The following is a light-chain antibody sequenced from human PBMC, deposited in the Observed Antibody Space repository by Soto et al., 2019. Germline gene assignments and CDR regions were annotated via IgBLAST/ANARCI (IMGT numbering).Light chain of an antibody. CDR2: AAS. Sequence: DIQMTQSPSSLSASVGDRVTISCRTSQDIRDELAWYQQKPGQVPRLLIYAASTLQSGVPSRCSGSGSGTDFTLTITSLQPEDIATYYCQKCNSSPLTFGGGTKVDIK. CDR1: QDIRDE. V-gene: IGKV1-27*01. CDR3: QKCNSSPLT. J-gene: IGKJ4*01.